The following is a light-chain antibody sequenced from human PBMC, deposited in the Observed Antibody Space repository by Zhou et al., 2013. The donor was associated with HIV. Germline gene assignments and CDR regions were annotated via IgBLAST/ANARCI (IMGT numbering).Light chain of an antibody. V-gene: IGKV3-20*01. CDR1: QSLNSDY. Sequence: ENVLTQSPGTLSLSVGERATLSCRASQSLNSDYLAWYQHRPGQAPKLLIYDTSSRATGIPDRFSGSGSGTDFTLTISRLEPEDFAVFYCQQYGSSPFTFGQGTRLEIK. J-gene: IGKJ5*01. CDR2: DTS. CDR3: QQYGSSPFT.